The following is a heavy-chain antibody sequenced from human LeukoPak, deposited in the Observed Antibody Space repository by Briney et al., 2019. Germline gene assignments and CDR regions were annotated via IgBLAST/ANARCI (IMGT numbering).Heavy chain of an antibody. Sequence: GGSLRLSCAASGFTFSSYGMHWVRQAPGKGLEWVAFIRYDGSNKYYADSVKGRFTISRDNSKNTLYLQMNSLRAEDTAVYYCAEGGPRYCSSTSCWWFDPWGQGTLVTVSS. CDR2: IRYDGSNK. J-gene: IGHJ5*02. V-gene: IGHV3-30*02. D-gene: IGHD2-2*01. CDR1: GFTFSSYG. CDR3: AEGGPRYCSSTSCWWFDP.